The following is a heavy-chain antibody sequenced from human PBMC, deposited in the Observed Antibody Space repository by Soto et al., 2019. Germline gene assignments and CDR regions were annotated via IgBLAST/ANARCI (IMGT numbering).Heavy chain of an antibody. CDR2: IYYGEST. CDR3: ARERYDSSGTDYYFDY. Sequence: SETLSLTCTVSGGSISSYYWSWIRQPPGKGLEWIGYIYYGESTNYNPSLKSRVTISVDTSKNQFSLKLSSVTAADTAVYYCARERYDSSGTDYYFDYWGQGTLVTVS. D-gene: IGHD3-22*01. J-gene: IGHJ4*02. V-gene: IGHV4-59*01. CDR1: GGSISSYY.